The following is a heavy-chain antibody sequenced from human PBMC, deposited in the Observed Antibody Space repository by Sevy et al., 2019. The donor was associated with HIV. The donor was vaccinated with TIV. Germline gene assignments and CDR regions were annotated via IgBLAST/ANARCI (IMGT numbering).Heavy chain of an antibody. CDR1: GGSISSSSYY. D-gene: IGHD6-6*01. Sequence: SETLSLTCTVSGGSISSSSYYWGWIRQPPGKGLEWIASIYYSGSTYYKSSLKSRVTISVDTSKNQFSLKVRSVSAADAAVSYCARHPIPRGGIEVRPDDAFDIWGQGTMVTVSS. CDR3: ARHPIPRGGIEVRPDDAFDI. J-gene: IGHJ3*02. CDR2: IYYSGST. V-gene: IGHV4-39*01.